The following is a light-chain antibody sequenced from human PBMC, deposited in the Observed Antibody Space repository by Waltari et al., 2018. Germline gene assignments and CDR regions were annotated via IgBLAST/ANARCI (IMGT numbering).Light chain of an antibody. V-gene: IGKV4-1*01. Sequence: DIVMTQSPDSLAVSLGGRATINCKSSQSVLDSSNNKNYLAWYQQKPGQSPKLIFYWASTREAGVPDRFSASGSARDISLTIISLQAEDLAAFYCQQYESAPWTFGQGTKVEVK. CDR2: WAS. CDR1: QSVLDSSNNKNY. J-gene: IGKJ1*01. CDR3: QQYESAPWT.